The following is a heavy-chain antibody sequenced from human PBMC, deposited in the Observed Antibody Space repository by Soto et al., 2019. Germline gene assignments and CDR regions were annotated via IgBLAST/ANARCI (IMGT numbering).Heavy chain of an antibody. D-gene: IGHD2-21*02. CDR2: IYYSGST. CDR3: ARQGRYCGGDCYSVDY. J-gene: IGHJ4*02. V-gene: IGHV4-39*01. CDR1: GGSISSSSYY. Sequence: SETLSLTCTVSGGSISSSSYYWGWIRQPPXKGLEWIGSIYYSGSTYYNPSLKSRVTISVDTSKNQFSLKLSSVTAADTAVYYCARQGRYCGGDCYSVDYWGQGTLVTVSS.